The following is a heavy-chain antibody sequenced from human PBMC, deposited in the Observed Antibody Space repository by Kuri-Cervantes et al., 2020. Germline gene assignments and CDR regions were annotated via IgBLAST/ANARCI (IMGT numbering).Heavy chain of an antibody. D-gene: IGHD3-9*01. Sequence: SQTLSLTCAVYGESFNGISGYYLNWIRQSPGKGLEWIGEINYRGSTDYNPSLKSRVTMSVATSKKQFSLELVSVTAADTAVYYCARYHDTAGYYFDFWGQGALVTVSS. J-gene: IGHJ4*02. CDR3: ARYHDTAGYYFDF. CDR1: GESFNGISGYY. V-gene: IGHV4-34*10. CDR2: INYRGST.